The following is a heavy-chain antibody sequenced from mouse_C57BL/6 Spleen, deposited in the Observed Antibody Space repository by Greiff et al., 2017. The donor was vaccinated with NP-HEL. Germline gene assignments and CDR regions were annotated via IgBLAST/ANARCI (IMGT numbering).Heavy chain of an antibody. CDR1: GYTFTSYW. Sequence: QVKLQQPGAELVRPGSSVKLSCKASGYTFTSYWMHWVKQRPIQGLEWIGNIDPSDSETHYNQKFKDKATLTVDKSSSTAYMQLSSLTSEDSAVYYCARREDYGSSWFAYWGQGTLVTVSA. J-gene: IGHJ3*01. D-gene: IGHD1-1*01. V-gene: IGHV1-52*01. CDR2: IDPSDSET. CDR3: ARREDYGSSWFAY.